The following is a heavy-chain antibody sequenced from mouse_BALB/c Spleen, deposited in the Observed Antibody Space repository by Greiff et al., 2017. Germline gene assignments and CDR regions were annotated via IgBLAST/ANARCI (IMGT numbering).Heavy chain of an antibody. CDR2: ISSGGSYT. V-gene: IGHV5-9-3*01. CDR1: GFTFSSYA. J-gene: IGHJ2*01. Sequence: EVKVEESGGGLVKPGGSLKLSCAASGFTFSSYAMSWVRQTPEKRLEWVATISSGGSYTYYPDSVKGRFTISRDNAKNTLYLQMSSLRSEDTAMYYCARHVGNYYFDYWGQGTTLTVSS. D-gene: IGHD2-1*01. CDR3: ARHVGNYYFDY.